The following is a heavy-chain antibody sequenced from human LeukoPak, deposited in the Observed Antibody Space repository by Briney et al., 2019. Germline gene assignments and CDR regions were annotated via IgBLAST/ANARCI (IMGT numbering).Heavy chain of an antibody. Sequence: KPSETLSLTCTVSGGSVNSGSYYWNWIRQPPGKGLEWIGNIYYSGSTNYNPSLKGRVTISVDTSKNQFSLKLSSVTAADTAVYYCARAAYSGSYHSDYWGQGTLVTVSS. V-gene: IGHV4-61*01. CDR1: GGSVNSGSYY. D-gene: IGHD1-26*01. CDR2: IYYSGST. CDR3: ARAAYSGSYHSDY. J-gene: IGHJ4*02.